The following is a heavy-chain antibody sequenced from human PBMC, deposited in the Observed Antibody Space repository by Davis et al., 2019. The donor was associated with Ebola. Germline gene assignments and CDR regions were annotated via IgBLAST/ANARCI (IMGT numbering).Heavy chain of an antibody. J-gene: IGHJ4*02. CDR1: GFTFSSYA. CDR3: ARVRWLLRGYYFDY. D-gene: IGHD3-22*01. V-gene: IGHV3-64*01. CDR2: ISSNGGST. Sequence: GESLKISCAASGFTFSSYAMHWVRQAPGKGLEYVSAISSNGGSTYYANSVKGRFTISRDNSKNTLYLQMGSLRAEDMAVYYCARVRWLLRGYYFDYWGQGTLVTVSS.